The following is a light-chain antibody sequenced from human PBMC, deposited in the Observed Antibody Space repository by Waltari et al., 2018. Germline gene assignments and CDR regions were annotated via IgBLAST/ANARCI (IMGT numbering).Light chain of an antibody. CDR1: SSDVGSYNL. CDR3: CSYAPSSTVWV. Sequence: QSALTQPASVSGSPGQSITISCTGTSSDVGSYNLVSWYKQHPGNAPKLMIYEGSKRPSGVSNRFPGSKSGNTASLTISGLQADDEADYYCCSYAPSSTVWVFGGGTKLTVL. J-gene: IGLJ3*02. V-gene: IGLV2-23*01. CDR2: EGS.